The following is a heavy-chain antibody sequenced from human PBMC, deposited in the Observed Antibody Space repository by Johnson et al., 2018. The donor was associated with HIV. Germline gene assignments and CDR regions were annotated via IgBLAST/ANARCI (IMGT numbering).Heavy chain of an antibody. V-gene: IGHV3-23*04. Sequence: VRLVESGGGLVQPGGSRRLSCAASGFTFTNYGMSWVRQAPGKGLEWVSGISGTGGSTYYAASVKGRFTISSDNYKNPLYLQMNSLRDEDTAVYYCARVRASGWGSYPNDAFDIWGQGTMVTVSS. CDR1: GFTFTNYG. D-gene: IGHD3-16*02. J-gene: IGHJ3*02. CDR3: ARVRASGWGSYPNDAFDI. CDR2: ISGTGGST.